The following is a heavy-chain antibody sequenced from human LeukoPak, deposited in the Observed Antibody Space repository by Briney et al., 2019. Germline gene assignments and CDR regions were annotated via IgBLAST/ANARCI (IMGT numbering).Heavy chain of an antibody. Sequence: ASVKVSCKASGYTFTSYAMNWVRQAPGQGLEWMGWINTNTGNPTYAQGFTGRFVFSLDTSVSTAYLQISSLKAEDTAVYYCASQGGIAAAEKNRRYYYYYMDVWGKGTTVTVSS. V-gene: IGHV7-4-1*02. D-gene: IGHD6-13*01. CDR2: INTNTGNP. J-gene: IGHJ6*03. CDR3: ASQGGIAAAEKNRRYYYYYMDV. CDR1: GYTFTSYA.